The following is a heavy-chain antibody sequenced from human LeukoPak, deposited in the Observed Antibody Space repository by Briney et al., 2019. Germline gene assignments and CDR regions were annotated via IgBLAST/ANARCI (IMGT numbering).Heavy chain of an antibody. Sequence: GGSLRLSCAASGFTFSNSAMNWVRQAPGGGLEWVSVIGASDGGTYYAVSVKGRFTISRDNSKNTLYLQMNSLRAEDTAVYYCANAIHSKAVALPFDYWGQGTLVTVSS. CDR3: ANAIHSKAVALPFDY. D-gene: IGHD6-19*01. V-gene: IGHV3-23*01. J-gene: IGHJ4*02. CDR2: IGASDGGT. CDR1: GFTFSNSA.